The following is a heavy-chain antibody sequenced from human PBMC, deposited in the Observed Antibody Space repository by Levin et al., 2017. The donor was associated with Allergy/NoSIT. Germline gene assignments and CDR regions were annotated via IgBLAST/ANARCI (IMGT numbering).Heavy chain of an antibody. CDR1: GFTFSSYW. CDR2: INSDGSST. Sequence: PGGSLRLSCAASGFTFSSYWMHWVRQAPGKGLVWVSRINSDGSSTSYADSVKGRFTISRDNAQNTLYLQMNSLRAEDTAVYYCARVRIAGQLDLDAFEIWGQGTMVTVAS. V-gene: IGHV3-74*01. J-gene: IGHJ3*02. D-gene: IGHD1-1*01. CDR3: ARVRIAGQLDLDAFEI.